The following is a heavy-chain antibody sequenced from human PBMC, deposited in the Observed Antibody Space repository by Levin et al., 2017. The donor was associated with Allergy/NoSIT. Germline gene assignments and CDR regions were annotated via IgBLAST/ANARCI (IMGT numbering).Heavy chain of an antibody. CDR3: ARNVDTAFLDAFDI. CDR2: INPNSGGT. Sequence: GESLKISCKASGYTFTGYYMHWVRQAPGQGLEWMGWINPNSGGTNYAQKFQGRVTMTRDTSISTAYMELSRLRSDDTAVYYCARNVDTAFLDAFDIWGQGTMVTVSS. CDR1: GYTFTGYY. J-gene: IGHJ3*02. D-gene: IGHD5-18*01. V-gene: IGHV1-2*02.